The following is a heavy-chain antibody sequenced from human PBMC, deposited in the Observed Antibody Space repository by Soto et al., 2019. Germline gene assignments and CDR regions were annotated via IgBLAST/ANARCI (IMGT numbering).Heavy chain of an antibody. CDR1: GDTFTSYY. Sequence: ASVKVSCKASGDTFTSYYMHWVRQAPGQGLEWMGIINPSGGSTSYAQKFQGRVTMTRDTSTSTVYMELSSLRSEDTAMYYCERRAIFYGMDVWGQGTTVTVYS. J-gene: IGHJ6*02. CDR3: ERRAIFYGMDV. CDR2: INPSGGST. V-gene: IGHV1-46*01. D-gene: IGHD3-3*01.